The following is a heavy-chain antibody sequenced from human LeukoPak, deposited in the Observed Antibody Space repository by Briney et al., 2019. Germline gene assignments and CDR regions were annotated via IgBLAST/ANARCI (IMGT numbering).Heavy chain of an antibody. Sequence: GGSLRLSCAASGFTFSSYAMSWVRQAPGKGLEWVANIKQDGSEKYYVDSVKGRFTISRDNAKNSLYLQMNSLRAEDTAVYYCARRGYCSSTSCFLYYYYYMDVWGKGTTVTVSS. D-gene: IGHD2-2*01. CDR1: GFTFSSYA. CDR2: IKQDGSEK. J-gene: IGHJ6*03. CDR3: ARRGYCSSTSCFLYYYYYMDV. V-gene: IGHV3-7*01.